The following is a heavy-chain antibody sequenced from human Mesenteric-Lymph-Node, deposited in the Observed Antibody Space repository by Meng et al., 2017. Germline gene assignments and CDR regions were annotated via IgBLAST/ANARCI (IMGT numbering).Heavy chain of an antibody. Sequence: GGSLKISCAVSGFTLSHYAMHWVRQAPGKGLEWVAVISSDGTNQQYADSVKGRFTISRDNSKNTLFLQMNSLRPEDKAVYYCARETEFPDSSGWYDYWGQGTLVTVSS. V-gene: IGHV3-30*01. J-gene: IGHJ4*02. CDR1: GFTLSHYA. D-gene: IGHD6-19*01. CDR2: ISSDGTNQ. CDR3: ARETEFPDSSGWYDY.